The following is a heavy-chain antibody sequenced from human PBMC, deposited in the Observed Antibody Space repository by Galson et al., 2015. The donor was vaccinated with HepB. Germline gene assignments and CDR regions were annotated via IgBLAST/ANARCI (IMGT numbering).Heavy chain of an antibody. CDR2: IKQDGSEK. J-gene: IGHJ4*02. CDR3: GRDYVGFCSSTSCPIEY. Sequence: SLRLSCAASGFTFSSYWMSWVRQAPGKGLEWVANIKQDGSEKYYVDSVKGRFTVSRDNSENTLYLQMNSLRAEDTAVYYCGRDYVGFCSSTSCPIEYWGQGTLVTVSS. CDR1: GFTFSSYW. V-gene: IGHV3-7*01. D-gene: IGHD2-2*01.